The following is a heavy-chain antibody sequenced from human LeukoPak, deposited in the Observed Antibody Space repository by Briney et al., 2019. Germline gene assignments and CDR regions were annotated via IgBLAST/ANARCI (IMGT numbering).Heavy chain of an antibody. D-gene: IGHD6-13*01. V-gene: IGHV1-3*01. CDR3: ARGGYSSSWYGEY. Sequence: ASVKVSCKASGYTFTSYAMHWVRQAPGQRLEWMGWINAGNGNTKYSQKFQGRVTITRDTSASTAYMELRSLRSDDTAVYYCARGGYSSSWYGEYWGQGTLVTVSS. J-gene: IGHJ4*02. CDR2: INAGNGNT. CDR1: GYTFTSYA.